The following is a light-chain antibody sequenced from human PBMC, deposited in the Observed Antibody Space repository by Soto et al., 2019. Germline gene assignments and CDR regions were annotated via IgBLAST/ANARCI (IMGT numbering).Light chain of an antibody. CDR3: MQSTQDPHT. CDR2: MVS. J-gene: IGKJ2*01. V-gene: IGKV2-24*01. CDR1: QSLVHGDGNTY. Sequence: IMMTQTPLSSPVTLGQSASISCRSSQSLVHGDGNTYLNWIQQRPGQSPRLLIYMVSKRFSRVPDRFSGSGAGTDFTLKISRVEAEDVGVYYCMQSTQDPHTFGQGTKLEIK.